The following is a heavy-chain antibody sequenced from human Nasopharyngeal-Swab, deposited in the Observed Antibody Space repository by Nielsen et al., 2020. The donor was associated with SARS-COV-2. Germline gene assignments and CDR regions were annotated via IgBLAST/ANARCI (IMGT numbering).Heavy chain of an antibody. D-gene: IGHD6-13*01. J-gene: IGHJ4*02. Sequence: GESLKISCAASGFTFSSYAMSWVRQAPGKGLEWVSYISSSGSTIYYADSVKGRFTISRDNANNSLYLQMNSLRAEDTAVYFCSRESSAADYWGRGTLVTVSS. CDR1: GFTFSSYA. CDR3: SRESSAADY. CDR2: ISSSGSTI. V-gene: IGHV3-48*04.